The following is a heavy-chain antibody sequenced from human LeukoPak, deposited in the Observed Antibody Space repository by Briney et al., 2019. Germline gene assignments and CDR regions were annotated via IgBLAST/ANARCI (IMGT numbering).Heavy chain of an antibody. Sequence: GGSLRLSCAASGFSFSSYARSWVGQAPGRGLECVSSISGSGGITYYADSVKGRFTISRDNSKNTLYLQMNSLRAEDTAVYYCAKEGFYCSGGSCYSFYYYYMDVWGKGTTVTVSS. D-gene: IGHD2-15*01. V-gene: IGHV3-23*01. J-gene: IGHJ6*03. CDR2: ISGSGGIT. CDR3: AKEGFYCSGGSCYSFYYYYMDV. CDR1: GFSFSSYA.